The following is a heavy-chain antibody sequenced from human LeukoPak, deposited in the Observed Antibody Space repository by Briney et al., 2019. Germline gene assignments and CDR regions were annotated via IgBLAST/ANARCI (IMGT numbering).Heavy chain of an antibody. CDR3: ARHRKSARNYLYYYMDV. CDR1: GGSISRGSYY. J-gene: IGHJ6*03. Sequence: SETLSLTCTVSGGSISRGSYYWSWIRQPPGKGLEWIGYIYYSGSTNYNPSLKSRVTISVDTSKNQFSLNLTSVTAADTALYYCARHRKSARNYLYYYMDVWGKGTTVTVSS. D-gene: IGHD6-6*01. CDR2: IYYSGST. V-gene: IGHV4-61*01.